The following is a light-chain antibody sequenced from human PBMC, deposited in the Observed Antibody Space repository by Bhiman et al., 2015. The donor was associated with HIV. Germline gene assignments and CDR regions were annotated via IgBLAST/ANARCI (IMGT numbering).Light chain of an antibody. CDR2: RKH. Sequence: QSVLTQPPSVSGTPGQMVTISCTGSRSNLGANHDVHWYQHLPATAPKLLIFRKHQPGPQGSLTDSLAPSLARQPSLAITGLQAEDEADYYCQSYDSSLSGSVFGGGTKLTVV. CDR3: QSYDSSLSGSV. V-gene: IGLV1-40*01. CDR1: RSNLGANHD. J-gene: IGLJ2*01.